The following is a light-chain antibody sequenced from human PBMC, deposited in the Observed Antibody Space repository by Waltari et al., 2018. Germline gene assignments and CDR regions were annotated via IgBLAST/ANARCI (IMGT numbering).Light chain of an antibody. Sequence: HSVLTPPPSASGTPGQRVTISCSGSTSNIVGHTVNWYQQLPGTVPKLLIHNNNQRPAGVPDRLSGSKSATSASLAISGLQSEDEADYYCAAWDDSLNGWVVGGGTKLTVL. V-gene: IGLV1-44*01. CDR2: NNN. CDR3: AAWDDSLNGWV. CDR1: TSNIVGHT. J-gene: IGLJ3*02.